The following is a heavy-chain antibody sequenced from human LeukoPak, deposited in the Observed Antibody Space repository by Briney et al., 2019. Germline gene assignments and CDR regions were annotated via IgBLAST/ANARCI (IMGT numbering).Heavy chain of an antibody. CDR2: ILYDGSGK. V-gene: IGHV3-33*01. Sequence: GGSLRLSCAASRFTFTDYGMHWVRQPPGKGLEWVALILYDGSGKYYADSVKGRFTISRDNSKNTLYLQMNSLRAEDTAVYYCARDWCGGGSCYYFDHWGQGTLVTVSS. D-gene: IGHD2-15*01. CDR3: ARDWCGGGSCYYFDH. J-gene: IGHJ4*02. CDR1: RFTFTDYG.